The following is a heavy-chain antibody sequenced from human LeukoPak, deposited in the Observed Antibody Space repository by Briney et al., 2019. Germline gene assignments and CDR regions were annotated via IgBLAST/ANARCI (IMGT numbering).Heavy chain of an antibody. CDR2: ISGSSSDT. CDR1: GFTFSTYG. D-gene: IGHD1-1*01. J-gene: IGHJ4*02. Sequence: GGSLRLSCAASGFTFSTYGMSWVRQAPGKGLEWVSYISGSSSDTNHADSVKGRFTISRDNAKKSLYLQMNSLTAEDTAVYYCARVGRNWPFSYWGQGTLVTVSS. CDR3: ARVGRNWPFSY. V-gene: IGHV3-21*05.